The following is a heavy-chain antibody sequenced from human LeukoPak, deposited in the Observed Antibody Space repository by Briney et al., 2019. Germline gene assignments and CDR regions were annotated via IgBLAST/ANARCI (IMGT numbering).Heavy chain of an antibody. Sequence: SGGSLRLSCAASGFTFSDYYMSWIRQAPGKGLEWVSVLYSDGNTKYADSVQGRFTISRDNSKNTLYLEMNSLSPDDTAVYYCARGVEPLAANTLAYWGQGTLVTVSS. CDR2: LYSDGNT. J-gene: IGHJ4*02. V-gene: IGHV3-53*01. CDR1: GFTFSDYY. D-gene: IGHD1-14*01. CDR3: ARGVEPLAANTLAY.